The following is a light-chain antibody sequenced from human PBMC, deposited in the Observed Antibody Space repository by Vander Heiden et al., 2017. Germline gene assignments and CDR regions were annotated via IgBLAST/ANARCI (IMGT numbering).Light chain of an antibody. J-gene: IGLJ1*01. CDR1: SSNVGAGYD. Sequence: SVLTQPPSVPGAPGQSVTITCTGSSSNVGAGYDVHWYQQLPGTAPKLLIYGNSNRPSGVPDRSSGSKSGTSASLATTGLQAEDEADYYCQSDDSSLSSSDVVGTGTKVTVL. CDR3: QSDDSSLSSSDV. CDR2: GNS. V-gene: IGLV1-40*01.